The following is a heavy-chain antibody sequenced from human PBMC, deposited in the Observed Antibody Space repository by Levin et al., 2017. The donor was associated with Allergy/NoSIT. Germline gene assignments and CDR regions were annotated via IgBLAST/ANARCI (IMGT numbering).Heavy chain of an antibody. V-gene: IGHV3-11*03. CDR3: AAPGVRGNYMYFDY. J-gene: IGHJ4*02. Sequence: PGGSLRLSCAASGFTFSDYYMSWIRQAPGKGLEWVSYISSSSSYTNYADSVKGRFTISRDNAKNSLYLQMNSLRAEDTAVYYCAAPGVRGNYMYFDYWGQGTLVTVSS. D-gene: IGHD3-10*01. CDR2: ISSSSSYT. CDR1: GFTFSDYY.